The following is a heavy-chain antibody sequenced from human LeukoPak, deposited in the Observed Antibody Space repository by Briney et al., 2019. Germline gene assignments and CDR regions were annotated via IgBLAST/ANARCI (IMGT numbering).Heavy chain of an antibody. CDR3: AKSGCNRFDY. V-gene: IGHV4-34*01. D-gene: IGHD5-24*01. J-gene: IGHJ4*02. Sequence: ASETLSLTCAVYGGSFSGYYWSWIRQPPGKGLEWIGEINHSGSTNYNPSLKSRVTISVDTSKNQFSLKLSSVTAADTAVYYCAKSGCNRFDYWGQGTRVTVSS. CDR2: INHSGST. CDR1: GGSFSGYY.